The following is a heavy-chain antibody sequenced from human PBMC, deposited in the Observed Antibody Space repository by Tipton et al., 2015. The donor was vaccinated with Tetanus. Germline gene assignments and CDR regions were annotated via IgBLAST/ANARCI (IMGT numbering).Heavy chain of an antibody. Sequence: TLSLTCTVSGGSIRDQKYYWGWIRQPPGKGLEWIASIYFEGSTYYSPSLKSRVSIAVDTAQNLFSLRLPSVTATDTAVYYCARHLYGYWFDPWGQGALVTVSS. CDR1: GGSIRDQKYY. D-gene: IGHD3-10*01. J-gene: IGHJ5*02. V-gene: IGHV4-39*01. CDR3: ARHLYGYWFDP. CDR2: IYFEGST.